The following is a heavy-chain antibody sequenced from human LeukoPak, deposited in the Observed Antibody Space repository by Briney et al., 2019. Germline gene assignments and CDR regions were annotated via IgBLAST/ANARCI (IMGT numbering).Heavy chain of an antibody. Sequence: PSETPSLICAVYGGSFSGYYWSWIRQPPGKGLEWIGEINHSGSTNYNPSLTSRVTVSVDTSKNQCPLKLSSVTAADTAVYYCARSWNDENWFDPWGQGTLVTVSS. J-gene: IGHJ5*02. V-gene: IGHV4-34*01. CDR1: GGSFSGYY. CDR2: INHSGST. D-gene: IGHD1-1*01. CDR3: ARSWNDENWFDP.